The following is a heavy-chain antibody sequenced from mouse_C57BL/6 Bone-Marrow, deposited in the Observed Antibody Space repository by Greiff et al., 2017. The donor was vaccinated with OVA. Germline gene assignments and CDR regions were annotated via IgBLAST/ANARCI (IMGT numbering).Heavy chain of an antibody. Sequence: EVQLVESGGGLVKPGGSLKLSCAASGFTFSDYGMHWVRQAPEKGLEWVAYISSGSSTIYYADTVKGRFTISRDNAKNTLFLQMTSLRSEDTAMYYCAGRTGGGFAYWGQGTLVTVSA. J-gene: IGHJ3*01. V-gene: IGHV5-17*01. CDR3: AGRTGGGFAY. CDR1: GFTFSDYG. D-gene: IGHD4-1*01. CDR2: ISSGSSTI.